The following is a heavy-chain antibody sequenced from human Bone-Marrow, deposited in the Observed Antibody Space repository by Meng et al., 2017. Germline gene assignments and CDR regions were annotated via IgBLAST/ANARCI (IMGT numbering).Heavy chain of an antibody. Sequence: GESLKISCAASGFTFSSYSLNWVRQAPGKGLEWVSSISSSSSYIYYADSVKGRFTISRDNAKNSLYLQMNSLRAEDTAVYYCARVDYSDYWGQGTLVTVSS. CDR1: GFTFSSYS. J-gene: IGHJ4*02. CDR3: ARVDYSDY. CDR2: ISSSSSYI. V-gene: IGHV3-21*01.